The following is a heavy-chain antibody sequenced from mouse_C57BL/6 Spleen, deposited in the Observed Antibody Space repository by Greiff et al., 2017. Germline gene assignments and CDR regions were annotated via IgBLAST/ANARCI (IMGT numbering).Heavy chain of an antibody. Sequence: EVMLVESGGGLVQPGGSMKLSCVASGFTFSNYWMNWVRQSPEKGLEWVAQIRLKSDNYATHYAESVKGRFTISRDDSKSSVYLHMNNLSAVDTGIYYCTGGKLGLDYWGQGTTLTVSS. CDR2: IRLKSDNYAT. CDR1: GFTFSNYW. CDR3: TGGKLGLDY. D-gene: IGHD4-1*01. J-gene: IGHJ2*01. V-gene: IGHV6-3*01.